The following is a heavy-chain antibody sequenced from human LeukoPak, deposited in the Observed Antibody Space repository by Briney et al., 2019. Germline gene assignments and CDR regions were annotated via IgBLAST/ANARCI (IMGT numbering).Heavy chain of an antibody. Sequence: GGSLRLSCAASGFTFSSYEMNWVRQAPGKGLEWGSYISSSGSIYYADSVKGRFTISRDNAKNSLFLQMNSLRAEDTAVYYCARDWRDSSGKFPNDAFDIWGQGTMVTVSS. CDR1: GFTFSSYE. CDR2: ISSSGSI. D-gene: IGHD3-22*01. CDR3: ARDWRDSSGKFPNDAFDI. V-gene: IGHV3-48*03. J-gene: IGHJ3*02.